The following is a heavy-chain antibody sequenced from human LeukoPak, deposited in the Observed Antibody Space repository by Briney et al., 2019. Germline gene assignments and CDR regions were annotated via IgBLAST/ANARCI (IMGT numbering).Heavy chain of an antibody. J-gene: IGHJ3*02. CDR1: GFTFSSYG. Sequence: PGGSLRLSCAASGFTFSSYGMHWVRQAPGKGLEWVAFIRYDGSNKYYADSVKGRFTISRDNSKNTLYLQMNSLRAEDTAVYYCAKDNELVVPIDAFDIWGQGTMVTVSS. D-gene: IGHD2-2*01. CDR3: AKDNELVVPIDAFDI. V-gene: IGHV3-30*02. CDR2: IRYDGSNK.